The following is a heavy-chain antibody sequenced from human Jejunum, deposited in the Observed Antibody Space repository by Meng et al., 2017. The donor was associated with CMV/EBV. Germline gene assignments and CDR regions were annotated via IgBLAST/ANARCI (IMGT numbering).Heavy chain of an antibody. V-gene: IGHV4-39*01. CDR3: VRHTFSGNPGGIDS. D-gene: IGHD4-23*01. CDR2: QCHADDT. CDR1: GGPISRTGTC. J-gene: IGHJ4*02. Sequence: QLPRRDSGPGLVKPSETLSLPCTVSGGPISRTGTCGGWIRQPPRKGLEWIGSQCHADDTYYNPSLMGRVTISVDTSKNQVSLKLTSVTAADTSIYYCVRHTFSGNPGGIDSWGQGILVTVSS.